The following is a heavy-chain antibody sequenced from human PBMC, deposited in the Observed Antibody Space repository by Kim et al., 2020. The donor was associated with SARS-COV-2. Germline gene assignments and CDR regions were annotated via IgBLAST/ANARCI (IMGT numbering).Heavy chain of an antibody. CDR1: GGTFSSYA. CDR3: ARDSGRSDPGYSSSWYGGIAVAGIFYGMDV. J-gene: IGHJ6*02. CDR2: IIPIFGTA. V-gene: IGHV1-69*13. Sequence: SVKVSCKASGGTFSSYAISWVRQAPGQGLEWMGGIIPIFGTANYAQKFQGRVTITADESTSTAYMELSSLRSEDTAVYYCARDSGRSDPGYSSSWYGGIAVAGIFYGMDVWGQGTTVTVSS. D-gene: IGHD6-13*01.